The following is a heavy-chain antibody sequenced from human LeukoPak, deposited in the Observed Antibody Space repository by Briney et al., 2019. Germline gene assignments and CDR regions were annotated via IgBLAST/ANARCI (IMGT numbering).Heavy chain of an antibody. V-gene: IGHV3-21*01. CDR1: GFTFRSYS. CDR2: MSSSSSYI. CDR3: ARAVAYYYDSSGYYHDY. J-gene: IGHJ4*02. D-gene: IGHD3-22*01. Sequence: PGGSLRLSCAASGFTFRSYSMNWVRQAPGKGLEWVSSMSSSSSYIYYADSVKGRFTISRDSAKNSLYLQMNSLRTEDTAVYYCARAVAYYYDSSGYYHDYWGQGTLVTVSS.